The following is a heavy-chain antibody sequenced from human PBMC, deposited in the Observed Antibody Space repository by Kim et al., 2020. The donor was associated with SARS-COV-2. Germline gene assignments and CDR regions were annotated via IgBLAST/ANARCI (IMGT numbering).Heavy chain of an antibody. J-gene: IGHJ5*02. D-gene: IGHD5-18*01. Sequence: SETLSLTCTVSGGSISSGGYYWSWIRQHPGKSLEWIGSIYYSGSTYYNPSLKSRVTISVDTSKNQFSLKLSSVTAADTAVYYCAREGEDTAIPAWGQGTLVTVSS. CDR2: IYYSGST. V-gene: IGHV4-31*03. CDR1: GGSISSGGYY. CDR3: AREGEDTAIPA.